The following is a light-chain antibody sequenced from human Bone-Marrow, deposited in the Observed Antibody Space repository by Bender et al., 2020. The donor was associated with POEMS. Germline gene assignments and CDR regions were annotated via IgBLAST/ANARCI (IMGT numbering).Light chain of an antibody. CDR2: QDT. J-gene: IGLJ1*01. V-gene: IGLV3-1*01. CDR3: QTWVGNTAV. Sequence: SYELIQPRSVSVSPGQTASITCSGEKLGEKYACWYQQKSGQSPLLVIYQDTRRPSGIPERFSGSSSGNTATLTISGTQAVDEADYYCQTWVGNTAVFGTGTKVTVL. CDR1: KLGEKY.